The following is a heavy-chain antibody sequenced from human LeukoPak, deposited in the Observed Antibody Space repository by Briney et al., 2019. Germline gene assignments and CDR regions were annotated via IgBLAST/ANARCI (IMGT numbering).Heavy chain of an antibody. J-gene: IGHJ4*02. CDR2: ISSSSSYI. V-gene: IGHV3-21*01. CDR1: GCTFSSYS. D-gene: IGHD2-2*01. Sequence: TGGSLRLSCAASGCTFSSYSMNWVRQAPGKGLEWVSSISSSSSYIYYADSVKGRFTISRDNAKNSLYLQMNSLRAEDTAVHYCARSAQLLLFDYWGQGTLVTVSS. CDR3: ARSAQLLLFDY.